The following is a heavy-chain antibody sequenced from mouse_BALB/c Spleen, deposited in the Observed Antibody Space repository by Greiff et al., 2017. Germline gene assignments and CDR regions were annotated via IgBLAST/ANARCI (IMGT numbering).Heavy chain of an antibody. V-gene: IGHV2-6-2*01. J-gene: IGHJ1*01. D-gene: IGHD1-1*01. CDR2: VWSDGST. CDR3: ARQGGNYWYFDV. Sequence: VKLMESGPDLVAPSQSLSITCTVSGFSLTSYGVHWVRQPPGKGLEWLVVVWSDGSTTYNSALKSRLSISKDNSKSQVFLKMNSLQTDDTAMYYCARQGGNYWYFDVWGAGTTVTVSS. CDR1: GFSLTSYG.